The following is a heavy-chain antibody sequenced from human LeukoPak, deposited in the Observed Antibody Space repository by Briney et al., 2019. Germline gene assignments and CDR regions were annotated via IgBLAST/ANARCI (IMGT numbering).Heavy chain of an antibody. CDR2: IYYGGST. CDR3: ARALVVVPAAIDD. Sequence: PSQTLSLTCTVSGGSISSGDYYWSWIRQPPGKGLEWIGYIYYGGSTYYNPSLKSRVTISVDTSKNQFSLKLSSVTAADTAVYYCARALVVVPAAIDDWGQGTLVTVSS. V-gene: IGHV4-30-4*01. CDR1: GGSISSGDYY. D-gene: IGHD2-2*02. J-gene: IGHJ4*02.